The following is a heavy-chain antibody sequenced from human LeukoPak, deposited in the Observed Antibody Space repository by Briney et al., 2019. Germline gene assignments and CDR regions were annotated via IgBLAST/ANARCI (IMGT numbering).Heavy chain of an antibody. J-gene: IGHJ4*02. CDR2: IDWDDDK. CDR1: GFSLRTSGMC. CDR3: ARSRHASGPGFCDY. V-gene: IGHV2-70*11. Sequence: SGPTLVDPTQTLTLTCTFSGFSLRTSGMCVSWIRQPPGKALQWLARIDWDDDKHYSISLKTRLTISKDTSKNQVVLRMTNMDPVDTATYYCARSRHASGPGFCDYWGRGTLVTVSS. D-gene: IGHD3-10*01.